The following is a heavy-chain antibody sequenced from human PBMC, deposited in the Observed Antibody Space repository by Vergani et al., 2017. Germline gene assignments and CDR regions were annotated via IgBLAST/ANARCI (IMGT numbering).Heavy chain of an antibody. V-gene: IGHV1-2*02. CDR3: ARVRWDNYYYGMDV. CDR1: GYTFTGYY. J-gene: IGHJ6*02. CDR2: INPNSGGT. D-gene: IGHD1-26*01. Sequence: QVQLVQSGAEVKKPGASVKVSCKASGYTFTGYYMHWVRQAPGQGLGWIGWINPNSGGTNYAQKFQGRVTMTRDTSISTAYMELSRLRSDDTAVYYCARVRWDNYYYGMDVWGQGTTVTVSS.